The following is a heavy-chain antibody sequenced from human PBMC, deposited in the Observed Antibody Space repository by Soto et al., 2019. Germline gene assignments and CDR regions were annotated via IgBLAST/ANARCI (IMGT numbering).Heavy chain of an antibody. D-gene: IGHD3-22*01. CDR3: ARGGGYYYDSSGSGTPGDFDY. CDR1: GGSISSGDYY. Sequence: LSLTCTVSGGSISSGDYYWSWIRQPPGKGLEWIGYIYYSGSTYYNPSLKSRVTISVDTSKNQFSLKLSSVTAADTAVYYCARGGGYYYDSSGSGTPGDFDYWGQGTLVTVSS. CDR2: IYYSGST. V-gene: IGHV4-30-4*01. J-gene: IGHJ4*02.